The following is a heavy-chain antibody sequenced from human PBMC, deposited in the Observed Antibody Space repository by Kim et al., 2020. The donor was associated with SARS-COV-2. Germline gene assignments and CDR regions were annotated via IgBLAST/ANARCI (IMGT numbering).Heavy chain of an antibody. V-gene: IGHV3-48*03. CDR1: GFSFSNYE. Sequence: GGSLRLSCAASGFSFSNYEMNWVRQAPGNGLEWVSFISTTGSTIYHADSVRGLLTISRDNAKNSLYLQMNSLRAEDTGLYYCARWARVVSTQLWYYDLWGRGTLVIVSS. CDR3: ARWARVVSTQLWYYDL. CDR2: ISTTGSTI. D-gene: IGHD3-22*01. J-gene: IGHJ2*01.